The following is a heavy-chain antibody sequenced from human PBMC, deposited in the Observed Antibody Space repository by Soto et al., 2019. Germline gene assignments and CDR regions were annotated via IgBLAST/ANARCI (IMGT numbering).Heavy chain of an antibody. CDR3: ARVRLVRTYYYGMDV. Sequence: PSETLSLTCTVSGGSISSYYRSWIRQPPGKGLEWIGYIYYSGSTNYNPSLKSRVTISVDTSKNQFSLKLSSVTAADTAVYYCARVRLVRTYYYGMDVWGQGTTVTVSS. V-gene: IGHV4-59*01. J-gene: IGHJ6*02. D-gene: IGHD6-6*01. CDR1: GGSISSYY. CDR2: IYYSGST.